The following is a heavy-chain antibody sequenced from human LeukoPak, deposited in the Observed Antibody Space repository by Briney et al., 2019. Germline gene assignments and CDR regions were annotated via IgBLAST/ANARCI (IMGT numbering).Heavy chain of an antibody. V-gene: IGHV3-7*02. CDR3: ARNYGGYSH. D-gene: IGHD4-23*01. CDR2: IQQDGSEQ. CDR1: GXTFSSYW. J-gene: IGHJ4*02. Sequence: GGSLRLSWTASGXTFSSYWMSWVRQAPGKGLEWVVNIQQDGSEQYYVDSVKGRFTISRDNAKNSLYLQMNSLRAEDTALYYCARNYGGYSHWGQGTLVTVSS.